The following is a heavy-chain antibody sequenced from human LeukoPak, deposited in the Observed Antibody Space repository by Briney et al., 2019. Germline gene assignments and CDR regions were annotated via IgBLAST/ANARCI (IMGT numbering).Heavy chain of an antibody. D-gene: IGHD6-13*01. V-gene: IGHV3-48*03. CDR1: GFTFSSYE. CDR2: IRSIVTSI. Sequence: GGSLRLSCAASGFTFSSYEMNWVRQAPGKGLEGVSLIRSIVTSIDYVNSVKGRFTISRANAKNSLYLQMDSLRAEDTAVYYRARGISSSYHRHFDYWGQGILVTVSS. J-gene: IGHJ4*02. CDR3: ARGISSSYHRHFDY.